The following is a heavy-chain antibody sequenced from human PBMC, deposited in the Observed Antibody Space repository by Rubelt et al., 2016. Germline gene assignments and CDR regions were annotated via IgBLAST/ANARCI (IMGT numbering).Heavy chain of an antibody. J-gene: IGHJ4*02. V-gene: IGHV4-59*01. CDR3: ARDQSGSYGVDY. CDR2: LHYSGST. Sequence: QVQLQQWGAGLLKPSETLSLTCNVSGGSISGFYWSWIRQSPGKGLEWIWYLHYSGSTNYNSSLKSRVFISVDTSKNQFSLKLSSVTAADTAVYYCARDQSGSYGVDYWGQGTLVTVSS. D-gene: IGHD1-26*01. CDR1: GGSISGFY.